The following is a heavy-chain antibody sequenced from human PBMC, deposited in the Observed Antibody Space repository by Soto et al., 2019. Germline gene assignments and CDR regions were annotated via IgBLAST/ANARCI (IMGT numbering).Heavy chain of an antibody. D-gene: IGHD6-13*01. V-gene: IGHV3-53*02. CDR1: GFTVSSNY. J-gene: IGHJ4*02. Sequence: EVQLVETGGGLIQPGGSLRLSCTASGFTVSSNYMSWVRLPPGKGLEWVSVIYSGGSTYYADSVKGRFTSSRDNSKNTLYLQMNSLRAEDTAVYYCATGYSSSWYSWGQGTLVTVSS. CDR2: IYSGGST. CDR3: ATGYSSSWYS.